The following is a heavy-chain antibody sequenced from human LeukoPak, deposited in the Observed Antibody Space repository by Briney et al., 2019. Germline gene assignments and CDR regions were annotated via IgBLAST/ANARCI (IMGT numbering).Heavy chain of an antibody. CDR3: ATGSPHSSSGWYRV. CDR1: GYTFASYD. Sequence: ASVKVSCKASGYTFASYDISWVRQAPGQGLECMGWISAYNGNTNYAQKFQGRVTMTEDTSTDTAYMELSSLRSEDTAVYYCATGSPHSSSGWYRVWGQGTLVTVSS. J-gene: IGHJ4*02. V-gene: IGHV1-18*01. CDR2: ISAYNGNT. D-gene: IGHD6-19*01.